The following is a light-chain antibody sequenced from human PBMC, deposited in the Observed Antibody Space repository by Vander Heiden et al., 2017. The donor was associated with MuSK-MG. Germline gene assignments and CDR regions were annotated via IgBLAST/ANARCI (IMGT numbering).Light chain of an antibody. CDR1: TSNVDGNP. J-gene: IGLJ2*01. V-gene: IGLV1-44*01. CDR2: GTN. Sequence: PGQRVTISCSGSTSNVDGNPVHWYQQLPGTAPKLLIFGTNQRPSGVPDRFSGSKSGTSASLSTSGLQAEEEADYYCASGDDDLSCPAFGGGTKVTVL. CDR3: ASGDDDLSCPA.